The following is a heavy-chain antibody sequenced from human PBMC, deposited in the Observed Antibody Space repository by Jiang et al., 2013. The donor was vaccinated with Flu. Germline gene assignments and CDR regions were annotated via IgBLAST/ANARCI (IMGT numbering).Heavy chain of an antibody. Sequence: APGEGLEWMGLISPRVGSTRYAQKFQGRITVTRDTSTSTVYMELRLLRAEDTAVYYCARDRPHNWFDPWGQGTPVTVSS. V-gene: IGHV1-46*01. J-gene: IGHJ5*02. CDR3: ARDRPHNWFDP. CDR2: ISPRVGST.